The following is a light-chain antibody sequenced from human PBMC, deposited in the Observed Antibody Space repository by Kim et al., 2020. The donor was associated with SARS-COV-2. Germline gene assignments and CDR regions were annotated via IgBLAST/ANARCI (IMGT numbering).Light chain of an antibody. J-gene: IGKJ4*01. V-gene: IGKV3-11*01. CDR1: QSVSNH. CDR2: DAS. CDR3: QQRNKWPPLS. Sequence: EIVLTQSPVTLSLSPGERATLSCRASQSVSNHLAWYQQKPGQTPRLLIYDASNRATGIPARFSGSGSGTDFTLTISSLEPEDFAVYYCQQRNKWPPLSFGGGTKVDIK.